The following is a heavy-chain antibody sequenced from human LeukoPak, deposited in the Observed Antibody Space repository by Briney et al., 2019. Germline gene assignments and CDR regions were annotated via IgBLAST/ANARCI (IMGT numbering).Heavy chain of an antibody. CDR2: IYHSGST. V-gene: IGHV4-39*07. Sequence: KASETLSLTCTVSGGSISNSSYYWGWIRQPPGKGLEWIGTIYHSGSTYYNPSLKSRVTILVDMSKNQFSLKLSSVTAADTSVYYCARDPQTSGAGLSHWFDPWGQGTLVTVSS. J-gene: IGHJ5*02. D-gene: IGHD1-26*01. CDR3: ARDPQTSGAGLSHWFDP. CDR1: GGSISNSSYY.